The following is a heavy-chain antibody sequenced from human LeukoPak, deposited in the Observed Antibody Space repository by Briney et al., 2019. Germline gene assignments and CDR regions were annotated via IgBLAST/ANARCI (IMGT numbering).Heavy chain of an antibody. Sequence: PSETLSLTCTVSGGSISSGDYYWSWIRQPPGKGLEWIGYIYYSGSTYYNPSLKSRVTISVDTSKNQFSLKLSSVNPADTGVYCCARDVSRKSSSLYFRHWRQGTLHPVSS. CDR3: ARDVSRKSSSLYFRH. CDR2: IYYSGST. D-gene: IGHD6-13*01. V-gene: IGHV4-30-4*02. CDR1: GGSISSGDYY. J-gene: IGHJ4*02.